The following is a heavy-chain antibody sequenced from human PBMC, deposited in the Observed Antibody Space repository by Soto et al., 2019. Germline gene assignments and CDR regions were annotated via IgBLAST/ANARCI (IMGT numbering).Heavy chain of an antibody. D-gene: IGHD3-22*01. CDR2: IYPGDSDT. CDR3: ARDYYDSSGYYMVGDAFDI. V-gene: IGHV5-51*01. CDR1: GYSFTSYW. J-gene: IGHJ3*02. Sequence: GESLKISCKGSGYSFTSYWIGWVRQMPGKGLEWMGIIYPGDSDTRYSPSFQGLVTISADKSISTAYLQWSSLKASDTAMYYCARDYYDSSGYYMVGDAFDIWGQGTMVTVSS.